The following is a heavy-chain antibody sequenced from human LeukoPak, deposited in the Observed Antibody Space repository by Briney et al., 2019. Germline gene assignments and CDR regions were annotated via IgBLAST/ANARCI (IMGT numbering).Heavy chain of an antibody. CDR3: ARHDWLLKTTNWFDP. D-gene: IGHD2-15*01. CDR2: IYYTGST. CDR1: GGSISSYY. Sequence: PSETLSLTRTVSGGSISSYYWSWIRQPPGKGLEWIGYIYYTGSTNYNPSLKSRVTISVDTSKNQFSLKLSSVTAADTAVYYCARHDWLLKTTNWFDPWGQGTLVTVSS. V-gene: IGHV4-59*08. J-gene: IGHJ5*02.